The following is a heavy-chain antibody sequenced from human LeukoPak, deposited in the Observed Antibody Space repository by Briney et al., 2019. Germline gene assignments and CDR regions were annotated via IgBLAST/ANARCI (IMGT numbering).Heavy chain of an antibody. CDR3: ARGAADSSGYYFPGAFDI. V-gene: IGHV5-51*01. CDR2: IYPGDSDT. J-gene: IGHJ3*02. D-gene: IGHD3-22*01. Sequence: GESLKISCKGSGYSFTSYWIGWVRRMPGKGLEWMGIIYPGDSDTRYSPSFQGQVTISADKSIGTAYLQWSSLKASDTAMYYCARGAADSSGYYFPGAFDIWGQGTMVTVSS. CDR1: GYSFTSYW.